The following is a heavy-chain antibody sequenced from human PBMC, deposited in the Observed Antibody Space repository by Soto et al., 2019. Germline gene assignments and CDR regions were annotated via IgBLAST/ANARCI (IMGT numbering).Heavy chain of an antibody. Sequence: PGGSLRLSCAASGFTFSSYAMSCVRQAPGKGLEWVSAISGSGGSTYYADSVKGRFTISRDNSKNTLYLQMNSLRAEDTAVYYCAKSAPLEHYYDSSGYCPFDYWGQGTLVTVSS. V-gene: IGHV3-23*01. CDR2: ISGSGGST. D-gene: IGHD3-22*01. CDR3: AKSAPLEHYYDSSGYCPFDY. J-gene: IGHJ4*02. CDR1: GFTFSSYA.